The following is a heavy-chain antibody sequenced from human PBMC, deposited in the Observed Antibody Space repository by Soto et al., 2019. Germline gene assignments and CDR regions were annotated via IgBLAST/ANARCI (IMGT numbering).Heavy chain of an antibody. CDR3: ARVRGNIAAAGSEYYFDY. Sequence: ESGGGLVQPGGSLRLSCAASGFTVSSNYMSWVRQAPGKGLEWVSVIYSGGSTYYADSVKGRFTISRDNSKNTLYLQMNSLRAEDTAVYYCARVRGNIAAAGSEYYFDYWGQGTLVTVSS. CDR1: GFTVSSNY. CDR2: IYSGGST. D-gene: IGHD6-13*01. J-gene: IGHJ4*02. V-gene: IGHV3-66*01.